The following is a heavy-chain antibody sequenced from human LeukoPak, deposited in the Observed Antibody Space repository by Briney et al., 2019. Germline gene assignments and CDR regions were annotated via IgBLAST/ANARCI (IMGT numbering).Heavy chain of an antibody. CDR3: ARDHSGWPGYFDY. J-gene: IGHJ4*02. V-gene: IGHV4-59*01. D-gene: IGHD6-19*01. CDR1: GGSISSYY. CDR2: IYYSGST. Sequence: SETLSLTCTASGGSISSYYWSWIRQPPGKGLEWIGYIYYSGSTNYNPSLKSRVTISVDTSKNQFSLKLSSVTAADTAVYYCARDHSGWPGYFDYWGQGTLVTVSS.